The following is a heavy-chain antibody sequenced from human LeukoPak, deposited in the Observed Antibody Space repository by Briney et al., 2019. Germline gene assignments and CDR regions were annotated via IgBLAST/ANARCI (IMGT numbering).Heavy chain of an antibody. Sequence: SVQVSCKASGGTFSSYAISRVRQAPGQGLEWMGRIIPILGIANYAQKFQGRVTITADKSTSTAYMELSSPRSEDTAVYYCARGYCTNGVCYIENWFDPWGQGTLVTVSS. J-gene: IGHJ5*02. D-gene: IGHD2-8*01. V-gene: IGHV1-69*04. CDR3: ARGYCTNGVCYIENWFDP. CDR2: IIPILGIA. CDR1: GGTFSSYA.